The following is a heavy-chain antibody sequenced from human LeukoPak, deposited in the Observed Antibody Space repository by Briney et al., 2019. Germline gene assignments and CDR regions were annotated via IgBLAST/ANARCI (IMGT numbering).Heavy chain of an antibody. J-gene: IGHJ4*02. Sequence: ASVKLSCKASGYTVNPLSIHWVRQAPGKGLEWMGGLDPVDGETIYAQRFQGRVTMTEDTSTDTAYLDLRSLRSDDTAVYYCTTSRRFYYGSGTFQCWGQGTLLTVSS. CDR2: LDPVDGET. D-gene: IGHD3-10*01. V-gene: IGHV1-24*01. CDR3: TTSRRFYYGSGTFQC. CDR1: GYTVNPLS.